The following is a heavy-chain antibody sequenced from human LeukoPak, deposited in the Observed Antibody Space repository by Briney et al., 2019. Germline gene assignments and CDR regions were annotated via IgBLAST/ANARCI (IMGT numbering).Heavy chain of an antibody. D-gene: IGHD6-19*01. CDR1: GFTFSDYY. J-gene: IGHJ4*02. CDR3: ARGGAPLPGYSSGWYGY. Sequence: SGGSLRLSCAASGFTFSDYYMSWIRQAPGKGLEWIGEINHSGSTNYNPSLRSRVTISVDTSKNQFSLKLSSVTAADTAVYYCARGGAPLPGYSSGWYGYWGQGTLVTVSS. V-gene: IGHV4-34*01. CDR2: INHSGST.